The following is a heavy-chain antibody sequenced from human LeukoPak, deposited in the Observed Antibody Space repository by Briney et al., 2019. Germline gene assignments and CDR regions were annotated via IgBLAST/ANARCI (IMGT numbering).Heavy chain of an antibody. CDR1: GYTFTGYY. J-gene: IGHJ6*02. CDR2: INPNSGGT. D-gene: IGHD2-15*01. V-gene: IGHV1-2*02. CDR3: ARVQCSGGSCYIHGGMDV. Sequence: GASVTVSCKASGYTFTGYYMHWVRQAPGQGLEWMGWINPNSGGTNYAQKFQGRVTMTRDTSISPAYMELSRRRSDDQAVYFCARVQCSGGSCYIHGGMDVWGQGKTVPVSS.